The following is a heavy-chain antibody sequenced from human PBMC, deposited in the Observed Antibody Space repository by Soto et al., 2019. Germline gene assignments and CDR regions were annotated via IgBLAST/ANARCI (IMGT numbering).Heavy chain of an antibody. J-gene: IGHJ6*02. Sequence: GGSLRLSCAASGFTFSSYWMHWVRQAPGKGLVWVSRINSDGSSTSYADPVKGRFTISRDNAKNTLYLQMNSLRAEDTAVYYCARALKIVVVTQRAPYYGMDVWGQGTTVTVSS. CDR3: ARALKIVVVTQRAPYYGMDV. D-gene: IGHD2-21*02. CDR2: INSDGSST. V-gene: IGHV3-74*01. CDR1: GFTFSSYW.